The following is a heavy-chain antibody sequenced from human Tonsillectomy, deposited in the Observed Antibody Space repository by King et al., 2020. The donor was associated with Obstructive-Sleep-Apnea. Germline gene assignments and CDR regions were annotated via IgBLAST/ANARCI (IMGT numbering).Heavy chain of an antibody. CDR2: ISSSSSTI. V-gene: IGHV3-48*04. Sequence: VQLVESGGGLVQPGGSLRLSCAASGFTFSNYSMNWVRQAPGKGLEWVSYISSSSSTIYYADSVKGRFTISRDNAKNSLYLQMNSLRAEDTAVYYCARPSALSGSIGYPDYWGQGTLVTVSS. J-gene: IGHJ4*02. CDR1: GFTFSNYS. D-gene: IGHD3-22*01. CDR3: ARPSALSGSIGYPDY.